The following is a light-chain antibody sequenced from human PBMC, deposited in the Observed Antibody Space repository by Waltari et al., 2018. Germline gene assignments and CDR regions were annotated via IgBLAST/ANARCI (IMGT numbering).Light chain of an antibody. V-gene: IGLV3-19*01. CDR1: SLRSYY. CDR2: GKN. J-gene: IGLJ2*01. CDR3: NSRDSSGNHYVV. Sequence: SSELTQDPAVSVALGQTVRITCQGDSLRSYYASWYQQKPGQAPVLVIYGKNNRPSGTPDRFSGSSSGNTASLTITGAQAEDEADYYYNSRDSSGNHYVVFGGGTKLTVL.